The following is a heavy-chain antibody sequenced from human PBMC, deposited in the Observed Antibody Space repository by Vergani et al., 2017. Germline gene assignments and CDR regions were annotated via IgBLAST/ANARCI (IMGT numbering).Heavy chain of an antibody. V-gene: IGHV4-34*01. J-gene: IGHJ4*02. CDR2: INHSGST. D-gene: IGHD2-2*01. Sequence: QVQLQQWGAGLLKPSETLSLTCAVYGGSFSGYYWSWIRQPPGKGLEWIGEINHSGSTNYNPSLKSRVTISVDTSKNQFSLKLSSVTAADTAVYYCARLGGHSSTSRYYFDYWGQGTLVTVSS. CDR1: GGSFSGYY. CDR3: ARLGGHSSTSRYYFDY.